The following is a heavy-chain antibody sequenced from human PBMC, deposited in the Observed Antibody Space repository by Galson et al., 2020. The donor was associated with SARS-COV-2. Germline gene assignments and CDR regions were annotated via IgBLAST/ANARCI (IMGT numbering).Heavy chain of an antibody. CDR2: IDWNDDK. V-gene: IGHV2-5*01. CDR1: GLSHITSKVV. J-gene: IGHJ3*02. D-gene: IGHD1-26*01. CDR3: AHGQWESLHDAFDI. Sequence: SGPTLVKPTQTLTLTCTFSGLSHITSKVVVGWIRQPPGKALEWLALIDWNDDKRYSPSLESRLTITKDTSKSQVVLTMTNMDPVDTATYYCAHGQWESLHDAFDIWGQGTMVTVSA.